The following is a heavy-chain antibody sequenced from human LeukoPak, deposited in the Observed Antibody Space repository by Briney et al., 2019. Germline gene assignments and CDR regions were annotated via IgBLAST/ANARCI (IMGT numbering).Heavy chain of an antibody. V-gene: IGHV4-34*01. J-gene: IGHJ4*02. CDR1: GGSFSGYY. D-gene: IGHD4-11*01. CDR3: ARLGYDYSTTGQSAAIDY. Sequence: PSETLSLTCAVYGGSFSGYYWSWIRQPPGKGLEWIGEINHSGSTNYNPSLKSRVTISVDTPKNQFSLKLSSVTAADTAVYYCARLGYDYSTTGQSAAIDYWGQGTLVTVSS. CDR2: INHSGST.